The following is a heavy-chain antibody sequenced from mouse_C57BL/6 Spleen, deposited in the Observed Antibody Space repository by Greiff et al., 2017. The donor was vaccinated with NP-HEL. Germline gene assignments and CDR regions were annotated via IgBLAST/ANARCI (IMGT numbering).Heavy chain of an antibody. D-gene: IGHD1-1*01. CDR3: ARSWDGSSYYYAMDY. CDR2: IDPSDSYT. V-gene: IGHV1-50*01. J-gene: IGHJ4*01. Sequence: QVQLKQPGAELVKPGASVKLSCKASGYTFTSYWMQWVKQRPGQGLEWIGEIDPSDSYTNYNQKFKGKATLTVDTSSSTAYMQLSSLTSEDSAVYYCARSWDGSSYYYAMDYWGQGTSVTVSS. CDR1: GYTFTSYW.